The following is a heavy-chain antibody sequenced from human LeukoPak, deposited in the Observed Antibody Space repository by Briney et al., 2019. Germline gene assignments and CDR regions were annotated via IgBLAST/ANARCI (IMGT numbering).Heavy chain of an antibody. J-gene: IGHJ4*02. CDR1: GGTFSSYA. CDR2: INPSGGST. CDR3: ARAPTVTKYYFDY. V-gene: IGHV1-46*01. Sequence: ASVTVSCKASGGTFSSYAISWVRQAPGQGLEWMGIINPSGGSTSYAQKFQGRVTMTRDTSTSTVYMELSSLRSEDTAVYYCARAPTVTKYYFDYWGQGTLVTVSS. D-gene: IGHD4-17*01.